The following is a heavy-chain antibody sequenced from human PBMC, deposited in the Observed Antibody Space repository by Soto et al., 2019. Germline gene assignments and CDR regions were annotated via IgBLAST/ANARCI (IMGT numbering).Heavy chain of an antibody. D-gene: IGHD4-17*01. V-gene: IGHV3-21*01. CDR3: ASGSTVTTWYFDF. J-gene: IGHJ2*01. CDR2: ISSSSSYI. CDR1: GFTFSTHS. Sequence: EVQLVESGGGLVKPGGSLRLSCAAYGFTFSTHSLNWVRQAPGKGLEWVSSISSSSSYIYYADSLKGRFTISRDNAKNLLYLQMNSLRAEDTAVYYCASGSTVTTWYFDFWGRGTLVTVSS.